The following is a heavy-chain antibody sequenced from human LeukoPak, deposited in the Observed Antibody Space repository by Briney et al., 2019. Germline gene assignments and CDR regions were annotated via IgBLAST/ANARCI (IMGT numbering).Heavy chain of an antibody. CDR1: GFTFSSYL. CDR3: ARDLNYYDSSGYYSGGFDY. Sequence: GSLRLSCAASGFTFSSYLMSWVRQAPGKGPEWVANIKQDGSEKYCVDSVKGRFTISRDNAKNSLYLQMNSLRAEDTAVYYCARDLNYYDSSGYYSGGFDYWGQGTLVTVSS. J-gene: IGHJ4*02. CDR2: IKQDGSEK. D-gene: IGHD3-22*01. V-gene: IGHV3-7*05.